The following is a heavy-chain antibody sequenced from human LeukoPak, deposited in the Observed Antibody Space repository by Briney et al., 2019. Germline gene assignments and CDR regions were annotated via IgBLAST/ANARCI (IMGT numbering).Heavy chain of an antibody. J-gene: IGHJ3*02. V-gene: IGHV3-23*01. CDR3: AKSKAAVGGVFDS. CDR1: GFTFSNYA. Sequence: PGGSLRLSYGASGFTFSNYAMTWVRQAPGKGQEWVSGVSDSGDTTYYAVSLKGRFTISRDNSKNTLYLQMNSLRAENTAVYYCAKSKAAVGGVFDSWGQGTIVTVSS. CDR2: VSDSGDTT. D-gene: IGHD6-13*01.